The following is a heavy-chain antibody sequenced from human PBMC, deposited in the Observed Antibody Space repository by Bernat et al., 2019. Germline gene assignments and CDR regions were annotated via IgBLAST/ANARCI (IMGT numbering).Heavy chain of an antibody. CDR2: ITGSGGSS. CDR1: GFTFSTYG. D-gene: IGHD6-6*01. CDR3: AKCDSDYGRSSHLDY. J-gene: IGHJ4*02. Sequence: VQLLESGGGLVQPGGSLRLSCAASGFTFSTYGMSWVRQAPGKGLECVSAITGSGGSSYYSDSVKGRFTIPRDNSKNTLYLQMNGLRAEDTAVYYCAKCDSDYGRSSHLDYWGQGALVTVSS. V-gene: IGHV3-23*01.